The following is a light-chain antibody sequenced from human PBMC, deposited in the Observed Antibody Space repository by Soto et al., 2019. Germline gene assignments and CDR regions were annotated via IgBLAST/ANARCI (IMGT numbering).Light chain of an antibody. V-gene: IGLV1-40*01. Sequence: QSVLTQPPSVSGAPGQRVTISCTGSSSNIGAGYDVHWYQQVPGTAPKLLIYENNNRPSGVPDRCSGSKSGTSASLAITGLQAEDEADYYCQSYDSRMSGSGVFGTGTKLTVL. J-gene: IGLJ1*01. CDR3: QSYDSRMSGSGV. CDR2: ENN. CDR1: SSNIGAGYD.